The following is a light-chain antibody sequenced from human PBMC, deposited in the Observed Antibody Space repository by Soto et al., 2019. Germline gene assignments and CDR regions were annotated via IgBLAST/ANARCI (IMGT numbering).Light chain of an antibody. V-gene: IGLV2-14*01. CDR3: SSYTTSTTWV. CDR1: RSDVGVYDY. CDR2: EVT. J-gene: IGLJ3*02. Sequence: QSALTQPASVSGSPGQSITISCTGTRSDVGVYDYVSWYQQHPGKAPKLIISEVTNRPSGVSDRFSGSKSGNTASLTISGLQADDEADYYCSSYTTSTTWVFGGGTKLTVL.